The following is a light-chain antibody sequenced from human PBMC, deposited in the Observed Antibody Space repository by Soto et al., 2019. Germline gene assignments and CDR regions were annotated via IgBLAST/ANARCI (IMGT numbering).Light chain of an antibody. Sequence: QSALTPPASVSGSPGQSIPISCTGTSRDVGGYNYVSWYQQHPGKAPKLMIYDVRNRPSGVSNRFSGSKSGNTASLTISGLQAEDEAEYYCSSYTSSSTRVFGGGTKLTVL. CDR3: SSYTSSSTRV. V-gene: IGLV2-14*01. CDR2: DVR. J-gene: IGLJ2*01. CDR1: SRDVGGYNY.